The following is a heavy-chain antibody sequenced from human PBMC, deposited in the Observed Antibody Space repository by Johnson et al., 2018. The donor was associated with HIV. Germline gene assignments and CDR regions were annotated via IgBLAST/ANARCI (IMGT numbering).Heavy chain of an antibody. CDR1: GFSFSGYG. D-gene: IGHD6-13*01. V-gene: IGHV3-7*01. CDR2: IKQDGSEK. J-gene: IGHJ3*02. CDR3: ARDKGSWFDDAFDI. Sequence: VQLVESGGGVVQPGGSLRLSCVASGFSFSGYGMHWVRQAPGKGLEWVANIKQDGSEKYYVDSVKGRFTISRDNAKNSLYLQMNSLRAEDTAVYYCARDKGSWFDDAFDIWGQGTMVTVSS.